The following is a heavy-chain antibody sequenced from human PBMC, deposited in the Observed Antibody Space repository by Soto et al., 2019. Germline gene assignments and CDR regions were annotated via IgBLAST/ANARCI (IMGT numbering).Heavy chain of an antibody. V-gene: IGHV1-69*12. CDR3: TKATSLSGAVYWYFDL. J-gene: IGHJ2*01. CDR2: ITPIFGTT. Sequence: QVQLVQSGAEVKKPGSSVKVSCKASGGTFSNYAISWVRQAPGQGLEWMGGITPIFGTTIYAQKFQGRLTFTADESTSTAYMELSSLRTEGTAAYYWTKATSLSGAVYWYFDLWGRGTLVTVSS. D-gene: IGHD3-10*01. CDR1: GGTFSNYA.